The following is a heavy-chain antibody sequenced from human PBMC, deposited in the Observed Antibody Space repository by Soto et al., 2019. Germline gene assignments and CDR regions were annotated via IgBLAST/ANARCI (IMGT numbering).Heavy chain of an antibody. CDR3: ARDKKAVTVFGFDP. CDR1: GLTFSNYA. V-gene: IGHV3-30-3*01. D-gene: IGHD6-19*01. CDR2: ISYDGTNK. Sequence: QVQLVESGGGVVQAGRSVRLSCEAAGLTFSNYAMHWVRQAPGKGLEWMAIISYDGTNKYYADSVEGRFTISRDNSKNTLYLQMNSLRAEDTAVYYCARDKKAVTVFGFDPWGQGTLVTVSS. J-gene: IGHJ5*02.